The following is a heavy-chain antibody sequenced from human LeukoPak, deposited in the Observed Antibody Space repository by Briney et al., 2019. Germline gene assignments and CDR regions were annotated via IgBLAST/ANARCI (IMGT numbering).Heavy chain of an antibody. CDR1: GGSISSGGYY. CDR3: ARRSPRVALFDP. Sequence: SETLSLTCTVSGGSISSGGYYWSWIRQHPGKGLEWIGYIYYSGSTYYNPSLKSRVTISVDTSKNQFSLKLSSVTAADTAVYYCARRSPRVALFDPWGQGTLVTVSS. D-gene: IGHD3-3*01. CDR2: IYYSGST. V-gene: IGHV4-31*03. J-gene: IGHJ5*02.